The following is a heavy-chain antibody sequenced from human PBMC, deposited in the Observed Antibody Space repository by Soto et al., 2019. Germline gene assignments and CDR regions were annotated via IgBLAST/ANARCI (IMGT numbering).Heavy chain of an antibody. CDR3: VRGGGGGLFDP. V-gene: IGHV3-11*06. CDR1: GFTFGDSY. D-gene: IGHD2-15*01. Sequence: GGSLRLSCAGSGFTFGDSYMSWIRQAPGKGLEWLSYISPGSRYPAYADSVKGRLTISRDNAKRSLYLQMMSLTAEDTAIYYCVRGGGGGLFDPWGQGTRVTVSS. J-gene: IGHJ5*02. CDR2: ISPGSRYP.